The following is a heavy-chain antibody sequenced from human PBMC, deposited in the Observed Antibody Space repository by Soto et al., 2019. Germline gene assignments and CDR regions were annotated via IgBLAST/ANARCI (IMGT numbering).Heavy chain of an antibody. J-gene: IGHJ6*02. Sequence: SETLSLTCTVSGGSISSYYWSWIRQPPGKGLEWIGYIYYSGSTNYNPSLKSRVTISVETSKNQFSLKLSSVTAADTAVYYCARLHFGSVFLEWLSRGNYYYGMDVWGQGTRVTVS. CDR2: IYYSGST. V-gene: IGHV4-59*01. CDR1: GGSISSYY. D-gene: IGHD3-3*01. CDR3: ARLHFGSVFLEWLSRGNYYYGMDV.